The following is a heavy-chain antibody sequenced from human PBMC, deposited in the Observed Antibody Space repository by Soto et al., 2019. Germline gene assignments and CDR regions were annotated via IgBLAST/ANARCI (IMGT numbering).Heavy chain of an antibody. Sequence: PSETLSLTCTVSGGSISSYYWSWIRQPPGKGLEWIGEINHSGVTNYKPSLKRRVTISVDTSKNQFSLQLKSVTAADTALYYCARFSGSYYYAMDVWGQGSTVTVSS. CDR3: ARFSGSYYYAMDV. J-gene: IGHJ6*02. D-gene: IGHD6-19*01. V-gene: IGHV4-34*01. CDR2: INHSGVT. CDR1: GGSISSYY.